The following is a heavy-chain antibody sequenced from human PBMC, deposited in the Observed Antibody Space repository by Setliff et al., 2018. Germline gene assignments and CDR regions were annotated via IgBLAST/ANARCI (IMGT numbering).Heavy chain of an antibody. CDR2: ITVSGHTT. CDR1: AFTFNKYA. Sequence: GGSLRLSCAASAFTFNKYAVTWLRQAPGKGLEWVSSITVSGHTTYADSVEGRFTISRDNAKNSLYLQMNSLRVEDTAVYYCARDVFDFRTGQAGPWGQGTLVTVSS. D-gene: IGHD3-3*01. V-gene: IGHV3-23*01. CDR3: ARDVFDFRTGQAGP. J-gene: IGHJ5*02.